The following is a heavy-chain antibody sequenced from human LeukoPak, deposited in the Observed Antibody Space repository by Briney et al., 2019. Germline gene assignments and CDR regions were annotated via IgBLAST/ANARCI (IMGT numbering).Heavy chain of an antibody. CDR1: GGSISSYY. J-gene: IGHJ5*02. V-gene: IGHV4-59*01. CDR2: IYYSGST. CDR3: ARDGTRDSSGEGWFDP. Sequence: SETLSLTCTVSGGSISSYYWSWIRQPPGKGLEWIGYIYYSGSTNYNPSLKSRVTISVGTSKNQFSLKLSSVTAADTAVYYCARDGTRDSSGEGWFDPWGQGTLVTVSS. D-gene: IGHD6-19*01.